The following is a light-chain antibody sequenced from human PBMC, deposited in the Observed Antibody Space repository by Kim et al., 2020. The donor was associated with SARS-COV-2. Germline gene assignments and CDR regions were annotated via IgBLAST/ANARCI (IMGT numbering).Light chain of an antibody. J-gene: IGLJ3*02. CDR2: DVR. V-gene: IGLV2-14*03. CDR1: SSDVGGYNY. CDR3: SSYTSSSTLV. Sequence: GQSITTSSTGTSSDVGGYNYVSWYQQHPGKAPKLMIYDVRNRPSGVSNRFSGSKAGNTASLTISGLQAEDEADYYCSSYTSSSTLVFGGGTQLTVL.